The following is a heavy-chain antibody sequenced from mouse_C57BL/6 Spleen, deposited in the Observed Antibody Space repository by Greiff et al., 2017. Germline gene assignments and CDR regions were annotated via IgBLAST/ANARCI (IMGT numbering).Heavy chain of an antibody. CDR2: IHPNSGST. D-gene: IGHD4-1*01. Sequence: VQLQQPGAELVKPGASVKLSCKASGYTFTSYWMHWVKQRPGQGLEWIGMIHPNSGSTNYNEKFKSKATLTVDKSSSTAYMQLSSLTSEDSAVYYCARSPGTRAMDYWGQGTSVTVSS. J-gene: IGHJ4*01. CDR3: ARSPGTRAMDY. V-gene: IGHV1-64*01. CDR1: GYTFTSYW.